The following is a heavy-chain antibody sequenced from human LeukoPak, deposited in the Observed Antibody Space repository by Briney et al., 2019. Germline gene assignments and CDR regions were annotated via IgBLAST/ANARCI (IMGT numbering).Heavy chain of an antibody. J-gene: IGHJ3*02. CDR1: GGSISSYY. D-gene: IGHD3-3*01. Sequence: SETLFLTCTVSGGSISSYYWNWIRQSAGKGLEWIGRIYTSGSTNYNPSLKSRVTMSVDTSKNQFSLKVSSVTAADTAVYYCARDDFWSGYRAFDIWGQGTRVTVSS. CDR3: ARDDFWSGYRAFDI. V-gene: IGHV4-4*07. CDR2: IYTSGST.